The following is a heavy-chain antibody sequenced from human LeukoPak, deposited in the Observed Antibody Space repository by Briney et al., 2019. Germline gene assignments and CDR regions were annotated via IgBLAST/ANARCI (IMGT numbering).Heavy chain of an antibody. CDR3: VKDRTGTYTLDY. Sequence: GGSLRLSCAATGFTFSNYAIHWGRQAPGKGLEWVAFISDDGSRQHYADSVKGRFTISRDNSKNTLNLQLNSLRAEDTAVYYCVKDRTGTYTLDYWGQGTLVTVSS. CDR2: ISDDGSRQ. CDR1: GFTFSNYA. V-gene: IGHV3-30-3*01. D-gene: IGHD3-10*01. J-gene: IGHJ4*02.